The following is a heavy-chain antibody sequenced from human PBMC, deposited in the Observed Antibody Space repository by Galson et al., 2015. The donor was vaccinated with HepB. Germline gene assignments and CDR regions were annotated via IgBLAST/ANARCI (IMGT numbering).Heavy chain of an antibody. J-gene: IGHJ4*02. CDR1: GFTFTKFA. CDR2: ISSNGVTT. D-gene: IGHD5-18*01. V-gene: IGHV3-23*01. Sequence: SLKLSCAFSGFTFTKFAMSWVRQAPGQGLEWVACISSNGVTTYYADSVQGRLTISRDNSENTLFLQMHSLRDEDTAIYYCANVVGYSYGYSGDYWGQGTLVTVSS. CDR3: ANVVGYSYGYSGDY.